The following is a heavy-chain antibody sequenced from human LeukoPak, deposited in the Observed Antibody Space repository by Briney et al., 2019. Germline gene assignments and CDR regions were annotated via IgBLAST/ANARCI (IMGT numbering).Heavy chain of an antibody. J-gene: IGHJ4*02. Sequence: GGSLRLSCAASGFTFSSYSMNWVRQAPGKGLEWVSSISSSSYIYYADSVKGRFTISRDNAKNSLYLQMNSLRAEDTAVYYCARAPILYYFDYWGQGTLVTVSS. CDR3: ARAPILYYFDY. CDR2: ISSSSYI. V-gene: IGHV3-21*01. CDR1: GFTFSSYS.